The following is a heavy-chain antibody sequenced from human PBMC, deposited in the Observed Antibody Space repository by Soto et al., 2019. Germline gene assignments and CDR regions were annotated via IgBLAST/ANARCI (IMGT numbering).Heavy chain of an antibody. CDR3: LKSEEITMIGIRALGDY. CDR1: GFTFSSYA. Sequence: PGGSLRLSCSASGFTFSSYAMHWVRQAPGKGLEYVSAISSNGGSTYYADSVKGRFTISRDNSKNTLYLQMSSLRAEDTAVYYCLKSEEITMIGIRALGDYWGQGTLVTVAS. J-gene: IGHJ4*02. V-gene: IGHV3-64D*06. D-gene: IGHD3-22*01. CDR2: ISSNGGST.